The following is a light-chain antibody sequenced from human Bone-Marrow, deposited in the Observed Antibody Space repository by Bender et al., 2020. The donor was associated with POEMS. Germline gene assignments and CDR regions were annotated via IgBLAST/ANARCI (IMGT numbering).Light chain of an antibody. CDR3: VAWDASLNGWV. Sequence: QSALTQPASVSGSPGQSITISCTGTNSDVGAYNYVSWYQQYPGKAPKLVIYDVSHWPSGVSHRFLGSKSGTSASLAITGLQSDDEAIYFCVAWDASLNGWVFGGGTKLTVL. V-gene: IGLV2-14*03. CDR1: NSDVGAYNY. J-gene: IGLJ3*02. CDR2: DVS.